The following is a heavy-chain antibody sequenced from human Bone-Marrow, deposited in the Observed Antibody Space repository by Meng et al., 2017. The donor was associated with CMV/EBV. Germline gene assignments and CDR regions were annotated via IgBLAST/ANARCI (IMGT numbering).Heavy chain of an antibody. D-gene: IGHD5-12*01. Sequence: SVKVSCKASGGTFSSYAISWVRQAPGQGLEWMGVIIPIFGTANYAQKFQGRVTITTDEATSPAYMELSSLRSEDTAVNYLARGESGYDRDAFDIWGQGTMVTVSS. J-gene: IGHJ3*02. V-gene: IGHV1-69*05. CDR3: ARGESGYDRDAFDI. CDR2: IIPIFGTA. CDR1: GGTFSSYA.